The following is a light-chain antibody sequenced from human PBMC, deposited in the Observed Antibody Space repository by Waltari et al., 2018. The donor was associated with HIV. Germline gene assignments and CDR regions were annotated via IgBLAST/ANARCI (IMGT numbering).Light chain of an antibody. CDR1: SSNLGAGYG. J-gene: IGLJ3*02. CDR3: QSYDSSLSEGV. Sequence: QSVLTQPPSVSGAPGQRVTISCTGSSSNLGAGYGVNWYQQYPGAAPKLLIFDNTNRPSGVPDRFSGSKSGTSASLAITRVQAEDEAVYYCQSYDSSLSEGVFGGGTKLAVL. CDR2: DNT. V-gene: IGLV1-40*01.